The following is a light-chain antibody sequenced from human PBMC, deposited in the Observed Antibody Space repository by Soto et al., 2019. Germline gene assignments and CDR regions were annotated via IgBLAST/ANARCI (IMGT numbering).Light chain of an antibody. CDR2: EVN. CDR3: CSYAHTSRV. Sequence: QSALTQPASVSGSPGQSISVSCTGSSGDVGSYKYVSWYQQHPGKAPKLIIYEVNKRPSGVSDRFSGSKSGNTASLTISWLQAEDEADYYCCSYAHTSRVFGGGTKLTVL. V-gene: IGLV2-14*01. J-gene: IGLJ3*02. CDR1: SGDVGSYKY.